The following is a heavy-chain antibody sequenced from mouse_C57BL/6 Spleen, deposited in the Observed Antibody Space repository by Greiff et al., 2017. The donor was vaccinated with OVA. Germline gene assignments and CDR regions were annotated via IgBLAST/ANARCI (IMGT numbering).Heavy chain of an antibody. CDR3: AKLTGTSWFAY. CDR1: GYSITSGYY. CDR2: ISYDGSN. D-gene: IGHD4-1*01. Sequence: DVKLQESGPGLVKPSQSLSLTCSVTGYSITSGYYWNWIRQFPGNKLEWMGYISYDGSNNYNPSLKNRISITRDTSKNQFFLKLNSVTTEDTATYYCAKLTGTSWFAYWGQGTLVTVSA. V-gene: IGHV3-6*01. J-gene: IGHJ3*01.